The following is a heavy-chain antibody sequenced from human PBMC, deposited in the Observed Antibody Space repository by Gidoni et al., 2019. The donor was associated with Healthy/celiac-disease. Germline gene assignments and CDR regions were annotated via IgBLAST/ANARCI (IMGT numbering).Heavy chain of an antibody. CDR1: GFTFSSYG. CDR3: ARESGYSSGWSGDY. J-gene: IGHJ4*02. Sequence: QVQLLESGGGVVQPGRALRLSCAASGFTFSSYGMHWVRQAPGKGLEWVAVIWYDGSNKYYADSVKGRFTISRDNSKNTLYLQMNSLRAEDTAVYYCARESGYSSGWSGDYWGQGTLVTVSS. D-gene: IGHD6-19*01. V-gene: IGHV3-33*01. CDR2: IWYDGSNK.